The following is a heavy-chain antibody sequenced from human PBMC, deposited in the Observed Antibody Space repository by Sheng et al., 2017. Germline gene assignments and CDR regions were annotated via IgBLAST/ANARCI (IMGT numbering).Heavy chain of an antibody. CDR2: IIPILGIA. CDR1: GGTFSSYA. D-gene: IGHD4-17*01. V-gene: IGHV1-69*04. CDR3: ARYPDNYGDYVRWGWFDP. Sequence: QVQLVQSGAEVKKPGSSVKVSCKASGGTFSSYAISWVRQAPGQGLEWMGGIIPILGIANYAQKFQGRVTITADKSTSTAYMELSSLRSEDTAVYYCARYPDNYGDYVRWGWFDPWGQGTLVTVSS. J-gene: IGHJ5*02.